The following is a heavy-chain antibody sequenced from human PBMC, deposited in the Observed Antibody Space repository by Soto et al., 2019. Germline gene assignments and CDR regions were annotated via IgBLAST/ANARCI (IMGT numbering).Heavy chain of an antibody. D-gene: IGHD3-9*01. J-gene: IGHJ4*02. CDR3: ARRDDILTGYFSHFDY. V-gene: IGHV3-48*01. CDR1: GFTFSSYS. CDR2: ISSSSSTI. Sequence: GGSLRLSCAASGFTFSSYSMNWVRQAPGKGLEWVSYISSSSSTIYYADSVKGRFTISRDNAKNSLYLQMNSLRAEDTAVYYCARRDDILTGYFSHFDYWGQGTLVTVSS.